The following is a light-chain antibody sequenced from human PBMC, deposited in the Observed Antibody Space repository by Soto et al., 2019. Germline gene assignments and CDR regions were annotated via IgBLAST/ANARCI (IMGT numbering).Light chain of an antibody. Sequence: EIVLTQSPGTLSLSPGERATLSCRASQSVSSSFLAWYQQKPGQAPRLLIYGASSRATGIPERFSGSGSGTDFTLTISRLEPDDVAVYYCQQYGSSTLSFGGGTMVEIK. CDR2: GAS. CDR1: QSVSSSF. V-gene: IGKV3-20*01. J-gene: IGKJ4*01. CDR3: QQYGSSTLS.